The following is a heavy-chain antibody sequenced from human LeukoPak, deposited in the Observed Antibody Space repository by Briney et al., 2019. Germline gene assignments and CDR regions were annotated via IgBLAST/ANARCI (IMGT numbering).Heavy chain of an antibody. Sequence: ASVKVSCKASGYTFTGYYMHWVRQAPGQGLEWMGWINPNSGGTNYAQKFQGRVTMTGDTSISTAYMGLSRLRSDDTAVYYCARRRGFGGFDPWGQGTLVTVSS. CDR2: INPNSGGT. CDR3: ARRRGFGGFDP. V-gene: IGHV1-2*02. D-gene: IGHD2-15*01. CDR1: GYTFTGYY. J-gene: IGHJ5*02.